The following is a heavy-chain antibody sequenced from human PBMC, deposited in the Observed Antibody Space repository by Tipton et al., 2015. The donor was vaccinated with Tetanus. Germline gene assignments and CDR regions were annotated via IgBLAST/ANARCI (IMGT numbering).Heavy chain of an antibody. CDR2: IKQDGSEK. V-gene: IGHV3-7*01. D-gene: IGHD6-6*01. Sequence: SLRLSCAASGFTFSSYWMSWVRQAPGKGLEWVANIKQDGSEKYYVDSVKGRFTISRDNARNSLYLQMNSLRAEDTAVYYCARYDGSSDPFDIWGQGTMVTVSS. CDR1: GFTFSSYW. J-gene: IGHJ3*02. CDR3: ARYDGSSDPFDI.